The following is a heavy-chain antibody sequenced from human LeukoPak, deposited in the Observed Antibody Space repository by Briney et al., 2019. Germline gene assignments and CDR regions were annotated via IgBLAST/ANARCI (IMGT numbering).Heavy chain of an antibody. V-gene: IGHV3-23*01. D-gene: IGHD3-10*01. Sequence: GGSLRLSCAASGFTFSSYAMSWVRQAPGKGLEWVSAISGSGGSTYYADSVKGRFTISRDNSKNTLYLQMNSLRAEDTAVYYCAKDLEKSYYYGSGLYYWGQGTLVTVSS. CDR2: ISGSGGST. J-gene: IGHJ4*02. CDR1: GFTFSSYA. CDR3: AKDLEKSYYYGSGLYY.